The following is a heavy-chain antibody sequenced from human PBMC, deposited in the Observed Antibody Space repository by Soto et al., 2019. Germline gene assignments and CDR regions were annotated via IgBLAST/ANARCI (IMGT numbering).Heavy chain of an antibody. CDR2: IYWDDDK. CDR3: IQSRCGGDCLQSYASYYYYGMDV. J-gene: IGHJ6*02. Sequence: ESGPTLVNPTQTLTLTCTFSAFSLSTGGVGVGWIRQPPGKALEWLALIYWDDDKRYSPSLRSRLTITKDTSKNQVVLTMTNMDPVDTATYYCIQSRCGGDCLQSYASYYYYGMDVWGQGTLVTVSS. CDR1: AFSLSTGGVG. V-gene: IGHV2-5*02. D-gene: IGHD2-21*02.